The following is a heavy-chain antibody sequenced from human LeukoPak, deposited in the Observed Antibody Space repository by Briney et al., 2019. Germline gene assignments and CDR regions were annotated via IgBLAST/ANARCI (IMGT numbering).Heavy chain of an antibody. CDR1: GGTFSSYA. D-gene: IGHD3-3*01. CDR2: TIPIFGTA. Sequence: GASVKVSCKASGGTFSSYAISWVRQAPGQGLEWMGGTIPIFGTANYAQKFQGRVTITADESTSTAYMELSSLRSEDTAVYYCANGYYDFWSGYYRSVRYYYYYMDVWGKGTTVTVSS. J-gene: IGHJ6*03. CDR3: ANGYYDFWSGYYRSVRYYYYYMDV. V-gene: IGHV1-69*13.